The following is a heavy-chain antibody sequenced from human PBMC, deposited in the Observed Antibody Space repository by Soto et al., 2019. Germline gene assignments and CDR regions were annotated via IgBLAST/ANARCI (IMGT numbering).Heavy chain of an antibody. CDR1: GGSISSGGYY. Sequence: QVQLRESGPGLVKPSQTLSLTCTVSGGSISSGGYYWSWIRQHPGKGLEWIGYIYYSGSTYYNPSLKSRVTISVDTSKNQFSLKLSSVTAADTAVYYCARVNGGSKYYYYYGMDVWGQGTTVTVSS. CDR3: ARVNGGSKYYYYYGMDV. J-gene: IGHJ6*02. D-gene: IGHD2-15*01. CDR2: IYYSGST. V-gene: IGHV4-31*03.